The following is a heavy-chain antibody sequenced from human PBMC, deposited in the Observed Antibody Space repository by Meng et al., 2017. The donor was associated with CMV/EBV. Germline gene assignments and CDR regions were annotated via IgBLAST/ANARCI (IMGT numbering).Heavy chain of an antibody. D-gene: IGHD6-19*01. CDR1: GFTFSSYW. V-gene: IGHV3-74*01. CDR2: INSDGSST. J-gene: IGHJ4*02. Sequence: GESLKISCAASGFTFSSYWMHWVRQAPGKGLVWVSRINSDGSSTSYADSVKGRFTISRDNAKNTLYLQMNSLRAEDTAVYYCARGYATQWLVRYYFDYWGQGTLVTVSS. CDR3: ARGYATQWLVRYYFDY.